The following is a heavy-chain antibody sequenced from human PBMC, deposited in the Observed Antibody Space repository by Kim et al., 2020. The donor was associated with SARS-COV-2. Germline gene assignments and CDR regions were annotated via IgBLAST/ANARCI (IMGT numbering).Heavy chain of an antibody. CDR1: GGSISSGGYY. D-gene: IGHD5-18*01. Sequence: SETLSLTCTVSGGSISSGGYYWSWIRQHPGKGLEWIGYIYYSGSTYYNPSLKSRVTISVDTSKNQFSLKLSSVTAADTAVYYCARARGEDPWIQLWLRGSLLSDSAVYNWFDPWGQGTLVTVSS. CDR3: ARARGEDPWIQLWLRGSLLSDSAVYNWFDP. CDR2: IYYSGST. V-gene: IGHV4-31*03. J-gene: IGHJ5*02.